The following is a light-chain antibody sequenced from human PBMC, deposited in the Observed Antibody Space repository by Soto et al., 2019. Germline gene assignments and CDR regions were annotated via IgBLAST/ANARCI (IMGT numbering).Light chain of an antibody. J-gene: IGLJ1*01. CDR2: DVT. CDR3: CSYTSSSTLYV. Sequence: LTQPASVSGSPGQSITISCTGTSSDIGAYNYVSWYQQHPGRAPKLIIYDVTHRPAGISSRFSASKSGNTASLTISVLQAEDEADYYCCSYTSSSTLYVFGTGTKVTVL. V-gene: IGLV2-14*03. CDR1: SSDIGAYNY.